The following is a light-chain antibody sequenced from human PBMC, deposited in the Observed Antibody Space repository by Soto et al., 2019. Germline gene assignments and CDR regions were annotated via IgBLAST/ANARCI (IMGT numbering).Light chain of an antibody. CDR1: QNVTSSY. Sequence: EIVLTQSPDTLSMSPGERATLSCRASQNVTSSYLAWYRQKPGQAPRLLIYGASSRVTGIPDRFSGSGSGTDFTLTISRLEPEDFAVYYCQHYGTSSWTFGQGTKVEIK. CDR2: GAS. V-gene: IGKV3-20*01. CDR3: QHYGTSSWT. J-gene: IGKJ1*01.